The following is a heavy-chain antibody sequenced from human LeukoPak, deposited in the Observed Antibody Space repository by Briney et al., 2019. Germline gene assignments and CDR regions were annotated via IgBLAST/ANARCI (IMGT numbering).Heavy chain of an antibody. CDR2: MNPNSGNT. CDR1: GYTFTSYD. Sequence: ASVKVSCKASGYTFTSYDINWVRRATGQGLEWMGWMNPNSGNTGYAQKFQGRVTITRNTSISTAYMELSSLRSEDTAVYYCARGLSSYPINYYYYMDVWGKGTTVTVSS. D-gene: IGHD6-6*01. CDR3: ARGLSSYPINYYYYMDV. V-gene: IGHV1-8*03. J-gene: IGHJ6*03.